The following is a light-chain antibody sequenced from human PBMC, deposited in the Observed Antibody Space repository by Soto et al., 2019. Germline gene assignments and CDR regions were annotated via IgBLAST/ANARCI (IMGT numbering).Light chain of an antibody. CDR3: HQYNNWPSWT. Sequence: EIVMTQSPATLSVSPGERATLSCRASQRLSSNLAWYQQKPGQAPRLLIYGVSTRATGVPARFSGSGSGTEFTLTISSLQPEDFAVYYCHQYNNWPSWTFGQGTKVDIK. CDR1: QRLSSN. CDR2: GVS. V-gene: IGKV3-15*01. J-gene: IGKJ1*01.